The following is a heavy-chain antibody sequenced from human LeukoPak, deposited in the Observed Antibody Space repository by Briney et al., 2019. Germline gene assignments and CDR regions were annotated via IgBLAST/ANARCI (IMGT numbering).Heavy chain of an antibody. CDR3: AGHAHQIAANYYYYGMDV. V-gene: IGHV1-18*01. CDR1: GYTFTSYV. Sequence: GSVKVSCKASGYTFTSYVLSWFRQAPGQGLEGRGWIHSYNGNTNYPHKLHGRVTMNTDTSTSRAYMELKSLRYDHTAVYYCAGHAHQIAANYYYYGMDVWGQGPTLSVSS. CDR2: IHSYNGNT. D-gene: IGHD2-15*01. J-gene: IGHJ6*02.